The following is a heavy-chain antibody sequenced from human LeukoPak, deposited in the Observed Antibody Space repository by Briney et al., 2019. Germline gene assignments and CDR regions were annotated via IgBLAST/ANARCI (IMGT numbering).Heavy chain of an antibody. D-gene: IGHD3-10*01. CDR3: ATMITMVRGVIITSMGFPAPGAFDI. CDR2: FDPEDGET. V-gene: IGHV1-24*01. Sequence: ASVKVSRKVSGYTLTELSMHWVRQAPGKGLEWMGGFDPEDGETIYAQKFQGRVTMTEDTSTDTAYMELSSLRSEDTAVYYCATMITMVRGVIITSMGFPAPGAFDIWGQGTMVTVSS. J-gene: IGHJ3*02. CDR1: GYTLTELS.